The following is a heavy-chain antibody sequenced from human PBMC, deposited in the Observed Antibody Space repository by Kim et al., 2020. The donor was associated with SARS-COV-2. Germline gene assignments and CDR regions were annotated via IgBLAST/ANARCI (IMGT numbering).Heavy chain of an antibody. J-gene: IGHJ6*03. CDR3: AREGWSIAARPALLYGYYYMDV. D-gene: IGHD6-6*01. Sequence: SQTLSLTCAISGDSVSSNSAAWNWIRQSPSRGLEWLGRTYYRSKWYNDYAVSVKSRITINPDTSKNQFSLQLNSVTPEDTAVYYCAREGWSIAARPALLYGYYYMDVWGKGTTVTVSS. CDR1: GDSVSSNSAA. CDR2: TYYRSKWYN. V-gene: IGHV6-1*01.